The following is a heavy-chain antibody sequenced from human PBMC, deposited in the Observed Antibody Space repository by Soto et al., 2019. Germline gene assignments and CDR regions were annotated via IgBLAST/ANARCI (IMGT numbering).Heavy chain of an antibody. CDR2: IYYSGST. Sequence: SETLXLTCTVSGGSISSGGYYWSWIRQHPGKGLEWIGYIYYSGSTYYNPSLKSRVTISVDTSKNQFSLKLSSVTAADTAVYYCARVTMVRGVTDWFDPWGQGTLVTVSS. V-gene: IGHV4-31*03. J-gene: IGHJ5*02. CDR1: GGSISSGGYY. CDR3: ARVTMVRGVTDWFDP. D-gene: IGHD3-10*01.